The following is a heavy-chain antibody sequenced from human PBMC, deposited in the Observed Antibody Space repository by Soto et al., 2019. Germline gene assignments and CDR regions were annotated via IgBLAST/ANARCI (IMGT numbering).Heavy chain of an antibody. J-gene: IGHJ4*02. CDR1: GFTFSSYG. D-gene: IGHD3-16*02. V-gene: IGHV3-33*01. CDR2: IWYDGSNK. CDR3: ARAGFGGVIVRSYFDY. Sequence: QVQLVESGGGVVQPGRSLRLSCAASGFTFSSYGMHWVRQAPGKGLEWVAVIWYDGSNKYYADSVKGRFTISRDNSKNTLYLQMNSLRAEDTAVYYCARAGFGGVIVRSYFDYWGQGTLVTVS.